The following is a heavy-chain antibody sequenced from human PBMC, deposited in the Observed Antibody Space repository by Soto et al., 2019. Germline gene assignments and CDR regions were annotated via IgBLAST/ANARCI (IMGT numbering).Heavy chain of an antibody. Sequence: EVQLVESGGGLVQPGGSLRLSCAASGFTFSSYWMSWVRQAPGKGLEWVANIKHDGSEKYYVDSVKGRFTISRDNAKNPLYLQTNSLRAEDTAVYYCARGERDIEYGSSPALLGWFDPWGQGTLVTVSS. CDR3: ARGERDIEYGSSPALLGWFDP. D-gene: IGHD6-6*01. J-gene: IGHJ5*02. CDR2: IKHDGSEK. V-gene: IGHV3-7*01. CDR1: GFTFSSYW.